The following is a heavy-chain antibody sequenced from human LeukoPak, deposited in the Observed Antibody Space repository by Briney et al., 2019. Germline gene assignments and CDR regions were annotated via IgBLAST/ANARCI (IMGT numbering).Heavy chain of an antibody. CDR3: ARRGGYGDSYWYFDL. Sequence: GGSLRLSCAASGFTFSHVWMSWVRQAPGKGLEWVSFIYSGTIHYSDSVKGRFTISRDNSKNTLYLQMNSLRAEDTAVYYCARRGGYGDSYWYFDLWGRGTLVTVSS. J-gene: IGHJ2*01. CDR1: GFTFSHVW. CDR2: IYSGTI. V-gene: IGHV3-53*01. D-gene: IGHD4-17*01.